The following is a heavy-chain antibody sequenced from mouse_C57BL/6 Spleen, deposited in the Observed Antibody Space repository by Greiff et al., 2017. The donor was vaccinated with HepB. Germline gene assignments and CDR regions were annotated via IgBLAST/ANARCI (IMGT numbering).Heavy chain of an antibody. CDR1: GFTFSDYG. D-gene: IGHD2-5*01. CDR2: ISSGSSTI. Sequence: EVHLVESGGGLVKPGGSLKLSCAASGFTFSDYGMHWVRQAPEKGLEWVAYISSGSSTIYYADTVKGRFTISRDNAKNTLFLQMTSLRSEDTAMYYCARPGHSNYGAMDYWGQGTSVTVSS. V-gene: IGHV5-17*01. J-gene: IGHJ4*01. CDR3: ARPGHSNYGAMDY.